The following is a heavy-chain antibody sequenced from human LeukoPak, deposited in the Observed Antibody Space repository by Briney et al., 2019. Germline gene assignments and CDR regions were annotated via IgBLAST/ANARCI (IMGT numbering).Heavy chain of an antibody. Sequence: GGSLRLSCAASGFTFDDYGMSWVRQAPGKGLEWVSGINWNGGSTSYADSVKGRFTISRDNAKNSLYLQMNSLRAEDTAVYYCARVGYSSSWYIHYYYYMDVWGKGTTVTISS. J-gene: IGHJ6*03. CDR3: ARVGYSSSWYIHYYYYMDV. CDR2: INWNGGST. V-gene: IGHV3-20*04. CDR1: GFTFDDYG. D-gene: IGHD6-13*01.